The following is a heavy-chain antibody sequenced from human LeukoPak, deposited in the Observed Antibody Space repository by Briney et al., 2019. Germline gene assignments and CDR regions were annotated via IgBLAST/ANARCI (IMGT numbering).Heavy chain of an antibody. CDR1: GHTFTDYY. J-gene: IGHJ4*02. CDR2: INPKTGVT. CDR3: ARDLAMYSPDLDY. Sequence: ASVKVSCKASGHTFTDYYLHWVRQAPGHGLEWMGWINPKTGVTKYAQSFQGRVTMTRDTSISTAYMEVSRLRSDDTAVFYCARDLAMYSPDLDYWGQGTLVTVSS. V-gene: IGHV1-2*02. D-gene: IGHD1-26*01.